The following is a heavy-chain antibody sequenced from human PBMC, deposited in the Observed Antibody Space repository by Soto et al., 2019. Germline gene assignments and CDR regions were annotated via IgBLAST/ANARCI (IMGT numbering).Heavy chain of an antibody. CDR2: INHSGST. D-gene: IGHD4-17*01. J-gene: IGHJ4*02. V-gene: IGHV4-34*01. Sequence: PSETLSLTCAVYGGSFSGYYWSWIRQPPGKGLEWIGEINHSGSTNYNPSLKSRVTISVDTSKNQFSLKLSSVTAADTAVYYCARPLFYGDYGYWGQGTLVTVSS. CDR3: ARPLFYGDYGY. CDR1: GGSFSGYY.